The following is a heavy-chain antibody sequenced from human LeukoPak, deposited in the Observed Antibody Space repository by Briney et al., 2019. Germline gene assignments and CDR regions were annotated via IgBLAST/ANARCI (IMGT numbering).Heavy chain of an antibody. CDR1: GGSISSGGYY. Sequence: SQTLSLTCTVSGGSISSGGYYWSWIRQHPGKGLEWIGYIYYSGSTYYNPSLKSRVTISVDTSKIQFSLKLSSVTAADTAVYYCARVSYGDYYGMDVWGKGTTVTVSS. D-gene: IGHD4-17*01. CDR3: ARVSYGDYYGMDV. J-gene: IGHJ6*04. V-gene: IGHV4-31*03. CDR2: IYYSGST.